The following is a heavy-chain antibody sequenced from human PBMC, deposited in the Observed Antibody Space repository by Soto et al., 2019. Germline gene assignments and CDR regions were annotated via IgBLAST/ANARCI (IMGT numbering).Heavy chain of an antibody. J-gene: IGHJ4*02. Sequence: PGGSLRLSCAASGFTFNNYGMHWVRQAPGKGLEWVAVTSYDGSNKYYADSVKGRFTISGDNFKSTLYLQVNSLRAEDTAVYYCAKDRGSAVLWFVRVFFWGRGTVVTVSS. V-gene: IGHV3-30*18. CDR1: GFTFNNYG. CDR2: TSYDGSNK. D-gene: IGHD3-10*01. CDR3: AKDRGSAVLWFVRVFF.